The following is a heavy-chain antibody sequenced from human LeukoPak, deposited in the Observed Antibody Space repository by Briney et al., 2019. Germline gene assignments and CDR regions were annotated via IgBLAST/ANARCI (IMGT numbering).Heavy chain of an antibody. CDR3: ARVSDYYDSRDIDY. CDR1: GFTFSSYS. D-gene: IGHD3-22*01. Sequence: GGSLRLSCAASGFTFSSYSMNWVRQAPGKGLEWVSYISSSSSTIYYADSVKGRFTISRDNAKNSLYLQMNSLRAEDTAVYYCARVSDYYDSRDIDYWGQGTLVTVSS. J-gene: IGHJ4*02. V-gene: IGHV3-48*01. CDR2: ISSSSSTI.